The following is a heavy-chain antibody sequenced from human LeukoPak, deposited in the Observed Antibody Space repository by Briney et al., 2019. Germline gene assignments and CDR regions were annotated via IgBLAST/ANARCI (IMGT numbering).Heavy chain of an antibody. V-gene: IGHV1-69*04. D-gene: IGHD2-2*01. J-gene: IGHJ5*02. CDR2: IIPILGIA. CDR3: ARDRDIVVVPAAQYDWFDP. Sequence: SVKVSCKASGGTFSSYTISWVRQAPGQGLEWMGRIIPILGIANYAQKFQGRVTITADKSTSTAYMELSSLRSEDTAVYYCARDRDIVVVPAAQYDWFDPWGQGTLVTVSS. CDR1: GGTFSSYT.